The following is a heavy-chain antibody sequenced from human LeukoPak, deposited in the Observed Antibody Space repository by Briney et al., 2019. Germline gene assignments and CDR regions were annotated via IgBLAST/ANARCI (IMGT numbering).Heavy chain of an antibody. J-gene: IGHJ3*02. V-gene: IGHV3-11*01. CDR2: ISSSGSTI. CDR3: AKEPPLSWDTAAPRGEDAFDI. Sequence: GGSLRLSCAASGFTFSDYYMSWIRQAPGKGLEWVSYISSSGSTIYYADSVKGRFTISRDNAKNSLYLQMNSLRAEDTAVYYCAKEPPLSWDTAAPRGEDAFDIWGQGTMVTVSS. D-gene: IGHD5-18*01. CDR1: GFTFSDYY.